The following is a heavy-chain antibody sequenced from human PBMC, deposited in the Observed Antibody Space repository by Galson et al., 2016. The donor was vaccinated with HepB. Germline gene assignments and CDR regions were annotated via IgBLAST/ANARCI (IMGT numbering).Heavy chain of an antibody. CDR3: ARASYYGNTGYYYFDY. CDR2: ITGRSYPYK. Sequence: SLRLSCAASGFTFSDYSMSWVRQAPGKGLEWVSFITGRSYPYKHYADSVRGRFTISRDDAKNSLFLQMNSLTAEDTAEYFCARASYYGNTGYYYFDYWGQGALVTVSS. J-gene: IGHJ4*02. V-gene: IGHV3-21*01. D-gene: IGHD3-22*01. CDR1: GFTFSDYS.